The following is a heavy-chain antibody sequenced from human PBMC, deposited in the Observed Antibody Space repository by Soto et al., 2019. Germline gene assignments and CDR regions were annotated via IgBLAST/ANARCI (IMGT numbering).Heavy chain of an antibody. Sequence: EVQLVESGGGLVHLGGSRRLSCAASGFTFSSYWMTWFRQAPGKGLEWVANIKHDGSEKYYVDSVKGRFTISRDNARNSVFLEMKSLRAEDTAVYSCVRDRSGSYLEGFDYWGQGTLVTVSS. J-gene: IGHJ4*02. CDR3: VRDRSGSYLEGFDY. CDR1: GFTFSSYW. CDR2: IKHDGSEK. D-gene: IGHD1-26*01. V-gene: IGHV3-7*01.